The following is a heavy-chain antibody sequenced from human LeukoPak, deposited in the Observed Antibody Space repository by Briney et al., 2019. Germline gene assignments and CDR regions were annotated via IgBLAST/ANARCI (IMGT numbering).Heavy chain of an antibody. V-gene: IGHV1-69*13. CDR1: GGTFSTFT. D-gene: IGHD2-2*02. J-gene: IGHJ5*02. CDR3: ARDRGYCTRTNCYRGWFDP. CDR2: IIPIFGTA. Sequence: GASVKVSCKASGGTFSTFTINWVRQAPGQGLEWMGGIIPIFGTAYYAQHFQGRVTITADESASTAYMEVRSLRSEDTAVYYCARDRGYCTRTNCYRGWFDPWGQGTLVTVSS.